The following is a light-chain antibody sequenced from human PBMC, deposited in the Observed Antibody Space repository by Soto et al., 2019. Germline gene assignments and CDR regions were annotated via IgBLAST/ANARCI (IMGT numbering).Light chain of an antibody. Sequence: EIVLTQSPATLSLSPGERATLSCRVSQSVSSYLAWYQQKPGQAPRLLIYDASNRATGIPARFSGSGSGTDFTITISSLEPEDFAVYYCQQRSNWPLTFGGGTKVEIK. CDR1: QSVSSY. CDR2: DAS. V-gene: IGKV3-11*01. CDR3: QQRSNWPLT. J-gene: IGKJ4*01.